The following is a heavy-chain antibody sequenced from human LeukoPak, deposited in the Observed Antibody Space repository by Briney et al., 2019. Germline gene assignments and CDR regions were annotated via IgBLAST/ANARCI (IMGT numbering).Heavy chain of an antibody. CDR1: GFTVSSNY. V-gene: IGHV3-11*04. D-gene: IGHD3-10*01. J-gene: IGHJ4*02. CDR2: ISGSGGRT. CDR3: ARAGGVVRGVIYYFDY. Sequence: GGSLRLSCAASGFTVSSNYMSWVRQAPGKGLEWVSSISGSGGRTHYADSVKGRFTISRDNAKNSLYLQMNSLRAEDTAVYYCARAGGVVRGVIYYFDYWGQGTLVTVSS.